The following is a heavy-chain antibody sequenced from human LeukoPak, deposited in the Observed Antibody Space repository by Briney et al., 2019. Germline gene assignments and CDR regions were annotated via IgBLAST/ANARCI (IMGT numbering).Heavy chain of an antibody. Sequence: NPSETLSLTCTVSGGSISSSSYYWGWIRQPPGKGLEWIGSIYYSGSTYYNPSLKSRVTISVDTSKNQFSLKLSSVTVADTAVYYCARLSPPGWFDPWGQGTLVTVSS. V-gene: IGHV4-39*01. CDR1: GGSISSSSYY. J-gene: IGHJ5*02. CDR2: IYYSGST. CDR3: ARLSPPGWFDP.